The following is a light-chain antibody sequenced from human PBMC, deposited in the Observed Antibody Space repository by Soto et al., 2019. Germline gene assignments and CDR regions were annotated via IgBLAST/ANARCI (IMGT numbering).Light chain of an antibody. CDR3: QQLNSYPPWT. Sequence: DVQLTQSPSFLSASVGDRLTITCRASQDLSSYLAWYQQKPGKAPKLLIHSASTLHSGVPLRFSGSGSGTEFTLTISGLQPEDFATYYCQQLNSYPPWTFGPGTKVDIK. J-gene: IGKJ1*01. CDR2: SAS. V-gene: IGKV1-9*01. CDR1: QDLSSY.